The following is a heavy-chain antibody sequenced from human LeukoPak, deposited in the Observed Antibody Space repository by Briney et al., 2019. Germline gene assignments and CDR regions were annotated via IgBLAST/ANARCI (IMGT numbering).Heavy chain of an antibody. CDR1: GFTFNSYW. CDR2: KKGDGSEK. J-gene: IGHJ6*03. CDR3: SRDRHVPGLYYYYMDV. D-gene: IGHD6-6*01. V-gene: IGHV3-7*01. Sequence: TGGSLTLPCAASGFTFNSYWKSWVREAPGRGREWVANKKGDGSEKYYGDSVKRRFTISRDNAKNSLYLQMNSLRAEGTAVYLCSRDRHVPGLYYYYMDVWDKRATVTVSS.